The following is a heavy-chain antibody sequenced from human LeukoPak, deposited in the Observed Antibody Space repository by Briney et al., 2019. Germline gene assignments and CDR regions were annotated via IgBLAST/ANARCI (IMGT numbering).Heavy chain of an antibody. D-gene: IGHD2-21*01. CDR2: IDYTGST. Sequence: SETLSLTCTVSGDTISTDDYDWSWIRQPPGKGLEWIGNIDYTGSTHYNPSPKSRVTMSVDPSKNQFSLKLSSVTAADTAVYYCARGGFTYSTDYWGQGTLVTVSS. V-gene: IGHV4-30-4*01. CDR1: GDTISTDDYD. CDR3: ARGGFTYSTDY. J-gene: IGHJ4*02.